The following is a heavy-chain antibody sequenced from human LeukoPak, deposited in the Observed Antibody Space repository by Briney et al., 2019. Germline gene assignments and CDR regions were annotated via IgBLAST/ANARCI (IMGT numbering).Heavy chain of an antibody. CDR3: ARGKLRPLWFPYY. CDR2: MNPNSGNT. V-gene: IGHV1-8*01. CDR1: GYTFTSYD. J-gene: IGHJ4*02. D-gene: IGHD3-10*01. Sequence: ASVKVSCKASGYTFTSYDINWVRQATGQGLEWMGWMNPNSGNTGYAQKFQGRVTMTRNTSISTACMELSSLRSEDTAVYYCARGKLRPLWFPYYWGQGTLVTVSS.